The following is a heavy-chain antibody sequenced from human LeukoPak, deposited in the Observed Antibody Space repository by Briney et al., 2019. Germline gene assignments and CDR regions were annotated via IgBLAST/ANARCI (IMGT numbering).Heavy chain of an antibody. CDR2: INPICGTT. V-gene: IGHV1-46*01. J-gene: IGHJ5*02. CDR1: GYTFTINT. CDR3: SKGRRCDFWGGPYNWFDP. Sequence: ASVKISCKASGYTFTINTFNWVRQAPGQGLEWMGIINPICGTTIYAQKFQGRVTITTDNSTSTGYMELSSLRSEDTAVDYCSKGRRCDFWGGPYNWFDPWGQGPLVSVSS. D-gene: IGHD3-3*01.